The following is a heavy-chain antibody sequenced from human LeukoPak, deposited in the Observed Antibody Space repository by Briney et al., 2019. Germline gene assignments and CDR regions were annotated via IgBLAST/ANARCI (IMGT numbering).Heavy chain of an antibody. CDR2: INEDGSEY. CDR3: VRGRPY. V-gene: IGHV3-7*03. Sequence: PGGSLRLSCAVSGFTFSSYWINWVRQAPGNAPEWVATINEDGSEYYYVDSVKGRFTISRDNAKDSLYLQMSSLRVEDTAVYYCVRGRPYWGQGTLVTVSS. CDR1: GFTFSSYW. J-gene: IGHJ4*02.